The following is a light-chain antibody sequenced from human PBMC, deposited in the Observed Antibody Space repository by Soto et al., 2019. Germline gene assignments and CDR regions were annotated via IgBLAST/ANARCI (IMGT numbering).Light chain of an antibody. CDR3: CSYSGSSTIVV. J-gene: IGLJ2*01. Sequence: QSALTQPASVSGSPGQSITISCTGTSSDVGGYNYVSWYQQHPGKAPRLMIVDVDNRPSGVSTRFSGSKSGNTASLTISGLQAEEEADYYCCSYSGSSTIVVFGGGTKLTVL. V-gene: IGLV2-14*03. CDR1: SSDVGGYNY. CDR2: DVD.